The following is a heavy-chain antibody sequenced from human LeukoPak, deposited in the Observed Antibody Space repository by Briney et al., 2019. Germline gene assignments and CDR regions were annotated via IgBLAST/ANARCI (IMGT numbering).Heavy chain of an antibody. CDR1: GDSVSSYY. Sequence: SETLSLTCTVSGDSVSSYYWTWIRQPAGKGLEWIGRIYSSGTTHYNPSLKSRVTMSVDTSKNQFTLKLSSVTAADTAVHYCAREGSSRPFDYWGQGTLVTVSS. CDR2: IYSSGTT. CDR3: AREGSSRPFDY. D-gene: IGHD1-26*01. J-gene: IGHJ4*02. V-gene: IGHV4-4*07.